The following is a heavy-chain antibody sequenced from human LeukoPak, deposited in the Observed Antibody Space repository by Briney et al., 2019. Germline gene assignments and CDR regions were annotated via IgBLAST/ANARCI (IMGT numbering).Heavy chain of an antibody. CDR3: ARTGDSSGYYPFDY. CDR2: ISYDGSNK. V-gene: IGHV3-30-3*01. J-gene: IGHJ4*02. CDR1: GFTFSSYA. Sequence: GGSLRLSCAASGFTFSSYAMHWVRQAPGKGLEWVAVISYDGSNKYYADSVKGRFTISRDNSKNTLYLQMNSLRAEDTAVYHCARTGDSSGYYPFDYWGQGTLVTVSS. D-gene: IGHD3-22*01.